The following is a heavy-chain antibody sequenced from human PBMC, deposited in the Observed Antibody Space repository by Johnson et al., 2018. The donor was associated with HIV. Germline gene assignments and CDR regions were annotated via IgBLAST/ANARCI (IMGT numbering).Heavy chain of an antibody. CDR2: IKSKTDGGTT. Sequence: VQLVESGGGVVQPGRSLRLSCAASGFSFSNAWMNWVRQAPGKGLEWVGRIKSKTDGGTTDYAAPVKGRFTLSRDDSKNTLFLQMNSLKTEDTALYYCTAHYRKAFDIWGQGTMVTVSS. D-gene: IGHD1-26*01. CDR1: GFSFSNAW. CDR3: TAHYRKAFDI. J-gene: IGHJ3*02. V-gene: IGHV3-15*01.